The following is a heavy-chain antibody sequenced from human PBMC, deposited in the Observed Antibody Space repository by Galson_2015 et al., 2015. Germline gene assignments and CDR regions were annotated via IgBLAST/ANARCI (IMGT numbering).Heavy chain of an antibody. J-gene: IGHJ4*02. CDR3: ARASLKTLQSGYSYGYSAVDY. V-gene: IGHV1-18*01. Sequence: SVKVSCKASGYTFTSYGISWVRQAPGQGLEWMGWISAYNGNTNYAQKLQGRVAMTTDTSPSTAYMELRSLRSDDTAVYYCARASLKTLQSGYSYGYSAVDYLGQGTLVTVSS. CDR2: ISAYNGNT. CDR1: GYTFTSYG. D-gene: IGHD5-18*01.